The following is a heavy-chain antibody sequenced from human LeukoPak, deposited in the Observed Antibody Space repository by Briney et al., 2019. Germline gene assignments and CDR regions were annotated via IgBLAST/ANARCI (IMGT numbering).Heavy chain of an antibody. V-gene: IGHV3-64*01. Sequence: GGSLRLSCAASGFTFSSYAMHWVRQAPGKGLEYVSAISSNGGSTYYANSVKGRFTISRDNSKNTLYLQMGSLRAEDTAVYYCAKARILLYPAFDYWGQGTLVTVSS. D-gene: IGHD2-2*02. CDR1: GFTFSSYA. CDR3: AKARILLYPAFDY. J-gene: IGHJ4*02. CDR2: ISSNGGST.